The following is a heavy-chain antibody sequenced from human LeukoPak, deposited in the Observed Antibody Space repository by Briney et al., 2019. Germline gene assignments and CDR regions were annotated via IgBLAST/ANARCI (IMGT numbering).Heavy chain of an antibody. Sequence: GGSLRLSCAASGFSLSTHSLNWVRQTPGKGLQWLSYISVSGTIHYADSVKGRFTISRDNGRNSLFLQMNRLRVGDTGVYFCATAPHGAPDYIDVWGRGTTVSVSS. CDR1: GFSLSTHS. V-gene: IGHV3-48*01. J-gene: IGHJ6*03. CDR2: ISVSGTI. CDR3: ATAPHGAPDYIDV. D-gene: IGHD3-16*01.